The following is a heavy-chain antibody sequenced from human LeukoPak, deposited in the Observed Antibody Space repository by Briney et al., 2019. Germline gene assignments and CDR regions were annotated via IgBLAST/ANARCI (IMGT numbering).Heavy chain of an antibody. CDR1: GGTFSSYA. D-gene: IGHD3-16*01. CDR3: ARDPRGMTHPDY. CDR2: IIPIFGTA. Sequence: SVKVSCXASGGTFSSYAISWVRQAPGQGLKWMGRIIPIFGTANYAQKFQGRVTITTDESTSTAYLELSSLRSEDTAVYYCARDPRGMTHPDYWGQGTLVTVSS. J-gene: IGHJ4*02. V-gene: IGHV1-69*05.